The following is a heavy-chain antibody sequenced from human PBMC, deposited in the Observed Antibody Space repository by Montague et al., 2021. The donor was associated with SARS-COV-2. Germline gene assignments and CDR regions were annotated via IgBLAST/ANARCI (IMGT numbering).Heavy chain of an antibody. CDR1: GGSIRDYN. V-gene: IGHV4-4*07. Sequence: SETLSLTCNVSGGSIRDYNWSWIRKPDGKGMEWIGRIYSSGSINYNHSLKTRITLSVDTSKNQLSLRLNSVTAADTAVYYCARNPGDYCGIDVWGQGTTVTVSS. CDR2: IYSSGSI. D-gene: IGHD3-10*01. CDR3: ARNPGDYCGIDV. J-gene: IGHJ6*02.